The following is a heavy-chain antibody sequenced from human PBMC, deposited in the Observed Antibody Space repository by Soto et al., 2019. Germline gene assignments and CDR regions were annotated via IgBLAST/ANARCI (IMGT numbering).Heavy chain of an antibody. J-gene: IGHJ3*02. CDR1: GGSFSGYY. CDR3: ARLGGGDIVVVPAAIDAFDI. Sequence: QVQLQQWGAGLLKPSETLSLTCAVYGGSFSGYYWSWIRQPPGKGLEWIGEINHSGSTNYNPSLKSRVTISVDTSKNQFSLKLSSVTAADTAVYYCARLGGGDIVVVPAAIDAFDIWGQGTMVTVSS. D-gene: IGHD2-2*01. CDR2: INHSGST. V-gene: IGHV4-34*01.